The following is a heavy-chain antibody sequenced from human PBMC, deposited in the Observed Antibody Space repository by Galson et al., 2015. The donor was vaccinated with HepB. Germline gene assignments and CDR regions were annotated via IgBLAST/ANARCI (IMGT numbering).Heavy chain of an antibody. CDR1: GFTSSNYA. D-gene: IGHD3-22*01. J-gene: IGHJ4*02. CDR2: FSGSGGST. CDR3: ARRRLDYYDESGYYYYFDY. Sequence: SLRLSCAASGFTSSNYAMNWVRQAPGKGLEWVSAFSGSGGSTYYADSVKGRFTISRDNSKNTLYLQMNSLRAEDTAVYYCARRRLDYYDESGYYYYFDYWGQGTLVTVSS. V-gene: IGHV3-23*01.